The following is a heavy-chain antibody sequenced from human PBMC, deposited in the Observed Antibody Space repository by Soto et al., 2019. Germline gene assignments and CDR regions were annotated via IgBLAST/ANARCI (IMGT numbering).Heavy chain of an antibody. D-gene: IGHD6-19*01. V-gene: IGHV3-23*01. CDR2: ISGSGGST. J-gene: IGHJ3*02. CDR3: AKDAFIAVAGYDAFDI. Sequence: GGSLRLSCAASGFTFSSYAMSWVRQAPGKGLEWVSAISGSGGSTYYADSVKGRFTISRDNSKNTLYLQMNSLGAEDTAVYYCAKDAFIAVAGYDAFDIWGQGTMVTVSS. CDR1: GFTFSSYA.